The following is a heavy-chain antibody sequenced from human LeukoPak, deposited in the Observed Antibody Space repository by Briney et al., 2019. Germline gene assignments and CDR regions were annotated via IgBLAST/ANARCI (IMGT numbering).Heavy chain of an antibody. D-gene: IGHD3-22*01. Sequence: PSETLSLTCAVYGRSFSGYYWSWIRQPPGKGLEWIGEINHSGSTNYNPSLKSRVTISVDTSKNQFSLKLSSVTAADTAVYYCARHLDTYYYDSSGYYSYDYWGQGTLVTVSS. J-gene: IGHJ4*02. V-gene: IGHV4-34*01. CDR1: GRSFSGYY. CDR2: INHSGST. CDR3: ARHLDTYYYDSSGYYSYDY.